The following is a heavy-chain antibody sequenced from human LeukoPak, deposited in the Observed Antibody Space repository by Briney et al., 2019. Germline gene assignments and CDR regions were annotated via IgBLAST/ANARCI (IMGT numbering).Heavy chain of an antibody. D-gene: IGHD6-19*01. CDR3: AKSGSRDWDYFEF. V-gene: IGHV3-30*04. Sequence: GGSLRLSCAASGFTFSYYAMHWVRQAPGKGLEWVALVSYDGSNEYYTDSVKGRFTISRANSKNTLFLQMNSLRAEDTAVYYCAKSGSRDWDYFEFWGQGTLVTASS. J-gene: IGHJ4*02. CDR1: GFTFSYYA. CDR2: VSYDGSNE.